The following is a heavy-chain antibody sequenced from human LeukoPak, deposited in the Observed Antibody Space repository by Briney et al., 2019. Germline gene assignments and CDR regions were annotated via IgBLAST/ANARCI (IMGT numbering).Heavy chain of an antibody. V-gene: IGHV1-2*02. D-gene: IGHD3-9*01. CDR2: IDPNSGDT. CDR1: GYTFTGYY. CDR3: TRDYDILTQ. J-gene: IGHJ4*02. Sequence: ASVKVSCKASGYTFTGYYMHWVRQAPGQGLEWMGWIDPNSGDTNYVQKFQGRVTMTRDTSITTAYMELSRRTSDETAVYYCTRDYDILTQWGQGTLVTVSS.